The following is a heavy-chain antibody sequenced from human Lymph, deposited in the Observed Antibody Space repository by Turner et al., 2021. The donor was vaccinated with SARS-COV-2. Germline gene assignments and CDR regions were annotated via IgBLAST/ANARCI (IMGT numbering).Heavy chain of an antibody. J-gene: IGHJ6*02. CDR2: IITNFGIA. Sequence: QVQPVHSVAEVKPLGPSMCVSCQPPAGTFSIYAIHWVRQDPGQGIEWVGVIITNFGIANYEKKFHGRVTITAEESTSTAYMELSSLRTEETAVYYCARERSYISRDVRGMDVWGQGTTVTVSS. CDR1: AGTFSIYA. V-gene: IGHV1-69*01. CDR3: ARERSYISRDVRGMDV. D-gene: IGHD1-26*01.